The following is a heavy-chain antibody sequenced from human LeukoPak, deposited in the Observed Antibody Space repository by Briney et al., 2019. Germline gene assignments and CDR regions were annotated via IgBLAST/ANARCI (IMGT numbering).Heavy chain of an antibody. J-gene: IGHJ3*02. CDR3: ASRASYYDFWSGYSRKPDAFDI. Sequence: GGSLRLSCAASGFTFSSYAMSWVRQAPGKGLEGVSYISSSGSTIYYADSVKGRFTISRDNAKNSLYLQMNSLRAEDTAVYYCASRASYYDFWSGYSRKPDAFDIWGQGTMVTVSS. V-gene: IGHV3-48*04. CDR1: GFTFSSYA. D-gene: IGHD3-3*01. CDR2: ISSSGSTI.